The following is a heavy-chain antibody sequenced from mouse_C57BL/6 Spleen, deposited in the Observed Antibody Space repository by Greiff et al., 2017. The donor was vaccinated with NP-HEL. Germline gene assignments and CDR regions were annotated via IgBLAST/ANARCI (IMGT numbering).Heavy chain of an antibody. CDR2: IYPGSGNT. CDR3: ARSGSSYLYYCAMDY. Sequence: VQLQQSGAELVRPGASVKLSCKASGYTFTDYYINWVKQRPGQGLEWIARIYPGSGNTYYNEKFKGKATLTAEKSSSTAYMQLSSLTSEDSAVYCCARSGSSYLYYCAMDYWGQGTSVTVSS. D-gene: IGHD1-1*01. V-gene: IGHV1-76*01. J-gene: IGHJ4*01. CDR1: GYTFTDYY.